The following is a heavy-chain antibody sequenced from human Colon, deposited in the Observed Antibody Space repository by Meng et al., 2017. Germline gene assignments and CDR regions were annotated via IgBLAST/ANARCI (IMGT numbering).Heavy chain of an antibody. J-gene: IGHJ4*02. CDR3: ASWQHAGIVVSGTNYFDY. CDR1: GFTFSRYW. Sequence: GGSLRLSCAASGFTFSRYWMSWVRQAPGKGLEWVASIKEDGSEKYYVDSVKGRFTISRDNAKNSLYLQMNSLRAEDTAVYYCASWQHAGIVVSGTNYFDYWGQGPLVTVSS. V-gene: IGHV3-7*01. CDR2: IKEDGSEK. D-gene: IGHD6-19*01.